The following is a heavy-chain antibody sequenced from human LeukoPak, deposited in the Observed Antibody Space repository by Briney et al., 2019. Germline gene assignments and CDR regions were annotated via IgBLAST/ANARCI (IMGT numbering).Heavy chain of an antibody. Sequence: KSGGSLRLSCAASGFTFSSYSMNWVRQAPGKGLEWVSSISNDGKYIYYADSVKGRFTISRDNAKSSLYLQMNSLRAEDTAVYHCANHLACGSTSRPPFDDWGQGTLVTVSS. J-gene: IGHJ4*02. D-gene: IGHD2-2*01. CDR3: ANHLACGSTSRPPFDD. V-gene: IGHV3-21*01. CDR2: ISNDGKYI. CDR1: GFTFSSYS.